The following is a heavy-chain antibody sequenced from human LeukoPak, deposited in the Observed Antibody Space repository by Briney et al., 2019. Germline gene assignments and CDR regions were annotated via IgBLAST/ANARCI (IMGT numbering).Heavy chain of an antibody. CDR1: GGTFSSYA. Sequence: ASVKVSCKASGGTFSSYAISWVRQAPGQGLEWMGWIKPNSGGTNSAQKFQGRVTMTRDTSISTAYMELSWLRSDDTAVYYCARARSGTNDYWGQGTLVTVSS. CDR2: IKPNSGGT. CDR3: ARARSGTNDY. V-gene: IGHV1-2*02. J-gene: IGHJ4*02. D-gene: IGHD3-10*01.